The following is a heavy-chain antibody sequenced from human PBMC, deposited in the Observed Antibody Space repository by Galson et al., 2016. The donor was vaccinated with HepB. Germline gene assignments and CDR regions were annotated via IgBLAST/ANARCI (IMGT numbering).Heavy chain of an antibody. D-gene: IGHD1/OR15-1a*01. CDR2: IYYDGTS. J-gene: IGHJ4*02. Sequence: SETLSLTCSVSGDSVSSSAYNWGWVRRPPGKGLEWIATIYYDGTSYYNPSLKSRLTISVDTSRTQFSVQLTSVTAADTAVYYCGRQFRTQSYPRAFDYWGQGTLVVVSP. CDR3: GRQFRTQSYPRAFDY. V-gene: IGHV4-39*01. CDR1: GDSVSSSAYN.